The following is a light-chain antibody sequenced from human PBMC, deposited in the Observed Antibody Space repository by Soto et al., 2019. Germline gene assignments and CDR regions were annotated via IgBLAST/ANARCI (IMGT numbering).Light chain of an antibody. CDR2: GAS. Sequence: EIVMTQSPATLSVSPGERVTLSCRASQSLYSTLAWYQQKPGQAPRLLIYGASARAAGVSDRFSVSGSGTDFTLTISTLQSEDFAVYYCQQFSNNHWPPYTFGQGTKLEIK. CDR3: QQFSNNHWPPYT. CDR1: QSLYST. V-gene: IGKV3-15*01. J-gene: IGKJ2*01.